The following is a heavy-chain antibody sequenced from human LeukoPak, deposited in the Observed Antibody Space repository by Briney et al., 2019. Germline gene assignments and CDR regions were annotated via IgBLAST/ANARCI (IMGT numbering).Heavy chain of an antibody. CDR3: ARGYYDSSGYRAGMDV. D-gene: IGHD3-22*01. Sequence: PGGSLRLSCAAAGFTFSSYWMHWVRQAPGKGLVWVSRINTDGSTTSYADSVKGRFTISRDNAKSTLYLQMNSLRAEDTAVYYCARGYYDSSGYRAGMDVWGQGTTVTVSS. CDR1: GFTFSSYW. V-gene: IGHV3-74*01. CDR2: INTDGSTT. J-gene: IGHJ6*02.